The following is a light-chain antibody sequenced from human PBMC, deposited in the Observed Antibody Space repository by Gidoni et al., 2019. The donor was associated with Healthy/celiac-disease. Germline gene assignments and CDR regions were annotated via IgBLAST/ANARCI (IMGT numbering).Light chain of an antibody. J-gene: IGKJ3*01. CDR1: QSVSSSY. CDR2: GAS. V-gene: IGKV3-20*01. CDR3: QQYGSSFT. Sequence: EIVLTQSPGTLSLSPGERAPLSCRASQSVSSSYLAWYQQKPGQAPRLLIYGASSRATGIPDRFSGSGSGTDFTLTISRLEPEDFAVYYCQQYGSSFTFXPXTKVDIK.